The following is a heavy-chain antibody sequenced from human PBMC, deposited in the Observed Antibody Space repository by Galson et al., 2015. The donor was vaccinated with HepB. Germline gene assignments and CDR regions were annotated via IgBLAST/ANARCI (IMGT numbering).Heavy chain of an antibody. J-gene: IGHJ5*02. CDR3: ARAFSLSSSWFDP. Sequence: QSGAEVTKPGASLKISCTGSGYSFPSWWIGCVRQMPVTGLAWMGIIYPTDSDTSYNPSFQSQVTISADKSNNTAYLEWISLKDSDTAVYYCARAFSLSSSWFDPWGQGTRVTVSS. CDR1: GYSFPSWW. D-gene: IGHD6-6*01. V-gene: IGHV5-51*01. CDR2: IYPTDSDT.